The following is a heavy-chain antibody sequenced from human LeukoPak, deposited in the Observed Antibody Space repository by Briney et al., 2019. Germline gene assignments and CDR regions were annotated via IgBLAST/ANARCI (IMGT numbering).Heavy chain of an antibody. Sequence: LVKVSCKASGGTFSSYAISWVRQAPGQGLEWMGGTIPIFGTANYAQKFQGRVTITADESTSTAYMELSSLRSEDTAVYYCARDRGSLWVARRTDAFDIWGQGTMVTVSS. CDR1: GGTFSSYA. J-gene: IGHJ3*02. CDR3: ARDRGSLWVARRTDAFDI. CDR2: TIPIFGTA. V-gene: IGHV1-69*01. D-gene: IGHD2-15*01.